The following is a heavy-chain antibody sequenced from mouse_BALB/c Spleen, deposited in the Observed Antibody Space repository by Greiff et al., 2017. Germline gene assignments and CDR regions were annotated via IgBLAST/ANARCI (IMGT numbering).Heavy chain of an antibody. Sequence: VKVVESGPELVRPGVSVKISCKGSGYTFTDYAMHWVKQSHAKSLEWIGVISTYYGNTNYNQKFKGKATMTVDKSSSTAYMELARLTSEDSAIYYCASIYYDYDGFAYWGQGTLVTVSA. CDR2: ISTYYGNT. D-gene: IGHD2-4*01. V-gene: IGHV1-67*01. CDR1: GYTFTDYA. J-gene: IGHJ3*01. CDR3: ASIYYDYDGFAY.